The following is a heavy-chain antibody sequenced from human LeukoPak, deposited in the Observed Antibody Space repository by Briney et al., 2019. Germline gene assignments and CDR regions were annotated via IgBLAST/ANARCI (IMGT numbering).Heavy chain of an antibody. Sequence: PGGSLRLSCAASGFTFSSYWMHWVRQAPGKGLVWVSRINIDGSSTSYADSVKGRFTISRDNAKNTVYLQMNSLRAEDTAVYYCALTWSGYTPPDYWGQGTLVTVSS. D-gene: IGHD3-3*01. CDR1: GFTFSSYW. V-gene: IGHV3-74*01. CDR3: ALTWSGYTPPDY. J-gene: IGHJ4*02. CDR2: INIDGSST.